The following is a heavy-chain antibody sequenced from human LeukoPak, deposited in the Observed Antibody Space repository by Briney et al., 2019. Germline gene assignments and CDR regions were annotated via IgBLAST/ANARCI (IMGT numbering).Heavy chain of an antibody. CDR1: GGSISSYY. CDR2: IHSSGNT. D-gene: IGHD5-12*01. J-gene: IGHJ4*02. CDR3: ARMGGYSGYATH. Sequence: KPSETLSLTCTVSGGSISSYYWSWIQQPPGKGLEWIGYIHSSGNTNYNPSLKSRVTISVDTSKNQFSLKLSSVTAADTVVYYCARMGGYSGYATHWGQGTLVTVSS. V-gene: IGHV4-59*08.